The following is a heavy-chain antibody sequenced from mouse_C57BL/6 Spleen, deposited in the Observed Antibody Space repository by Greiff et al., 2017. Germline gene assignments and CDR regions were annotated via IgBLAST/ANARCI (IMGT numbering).Heavy chain of an antibody. CDR2: INPSNGGT. CDR1: GYTFTSYW. D-gene: IGHD2-4*01. CDR3: ARRGLYDYDGVLFAY. J-gene: IGHJ3*01. Sequence: QVQLQQPGTELVKPGASVKLSCKASGYTFTSYWMHWVKQRPGQGLEWIGNINPSNGGTNYNEKLKSKATLTVDQSSSSTYMQLSSLTSEDSAVYYCARRGLYDYDGVLFAYWGQETLVTVSA. V-gene: IGHV1-53*01.